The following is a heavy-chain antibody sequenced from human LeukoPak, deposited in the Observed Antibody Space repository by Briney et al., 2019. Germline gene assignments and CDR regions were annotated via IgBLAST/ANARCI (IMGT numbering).Heavy chain of an antibody. D-gene: IGHD6-19*01. Sequence: GGSLRLSCAASGFTFNSYAMSWVRRAPGKGLEWVSAIGGSDGSTYYADSVKGRFTISRDNSKNTLYLQMNSLRAEDTAVYYCAKMYSSGSDYWGQGTLVTVSS. CDR3: AKMYSSGSDY. J-gene: IGHJ4*02. CDR1: GFTFNSYA. V-gene: IGHV3-23*01. CDR2: IGGSDGST.